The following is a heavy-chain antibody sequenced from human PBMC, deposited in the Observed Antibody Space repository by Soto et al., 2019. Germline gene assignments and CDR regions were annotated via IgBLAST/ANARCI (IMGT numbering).Heavy chain of an antibody. D-gene: IGHD3-3*01. CDR2: IRSKAYGGTT. V-gene: IGHV3-49*04. Sequence: GSLRLSCTASGFTFGDYAMSWVRQAPGKGLEWVGFIRSKAYGGTTEYAASVKGRFTISRDDSKSIAYLQMNSLKTEDTAVYYCTRVEYYDFWSGYPYFDYWGQGTLVTVSS. CDR3: TRVEYYDFWSGYPYFDY. CDR1: GFTFGDYA. J-gene: IGHJ4*02.